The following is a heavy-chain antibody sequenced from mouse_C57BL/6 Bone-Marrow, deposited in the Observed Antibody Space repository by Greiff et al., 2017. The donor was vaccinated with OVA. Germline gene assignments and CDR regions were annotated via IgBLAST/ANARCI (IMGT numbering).Heavy chain of an antibody. D-gene: IGHD2-3*01. J-gene: IGHJ3*01. CDR1: GYTFTSYG. V-gene: IGHV1-81*01. CDR2: IYPRSGNT. Sequence: VKLMESGAELARPGASVKLSCKASGYTFTSYGISWVKQRTGQGLEWIGEIYPRSGNTYYNEKFKGKATLTADKSSSTAYMELRSLTSEDSAVYFCARRIYDGYFWFAYWGQGTLVTVSA. CDR3: ARRIYDGYFWFAY.